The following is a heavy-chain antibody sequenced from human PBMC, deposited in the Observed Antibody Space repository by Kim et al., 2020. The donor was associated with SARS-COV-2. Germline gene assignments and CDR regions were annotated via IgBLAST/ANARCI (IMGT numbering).Heavy chain of an antibody. V-gene: IGHV3-48*02. CDR2: ISSSSNTI. J-gene: IGHJ4*02. CDR1: GFTFSSYS. D-gene: IGHD2-2*01. Sequence: GGSLRLSCAAYGFTFSSYSMNWVRQAPGKGLEWVSHISSSSNTIYYADSVKGRFTISRDNAKNSLYLQMNSLGDEDTAVYYCASGQYKGIGVVPATMQESWGQGTLVTVSS. CDR3: ASGQYKGIGVVPATMQES.